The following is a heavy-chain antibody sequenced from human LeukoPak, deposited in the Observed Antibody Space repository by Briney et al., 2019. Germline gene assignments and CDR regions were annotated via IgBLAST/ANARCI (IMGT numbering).Heavy chain of an antibody. V-gene: IGHV4-39*07. Sequence: WVRQPPGKGLEWIGSIYYSGSTYYNPSLKSRVTISVDTSKNQFSLKLSSVTAADTAVYYCARANPYSSDYWGQGTLVTVSS. CDR2: IYYSGST. J-gene: IGHJ4*02. CDR3: ARANPYSSDY. D-gene: IGHD5-18*01.